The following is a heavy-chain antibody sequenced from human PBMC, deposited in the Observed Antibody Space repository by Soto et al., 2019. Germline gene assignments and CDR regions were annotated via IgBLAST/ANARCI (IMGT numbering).Heavy chain of an antibody. J-gene: IGHJ3*02. CDR1: GYAFTGYY. D-gene: IGHD6-19*01. Sequence: ASVKVSCKASGYAFTGYYMHWVRQAPGQGLEWMGWINPNSGGTNYAQKFQGRVTMTRDTSISTAYMELSRLRSDDTAVYYCARDPSGIAVAANAFDIWGQGTMVTVSS. CDR2: INPNSGGT. CDR3: ARDPSGIAVAANAFDI. V-gene: IGHV1-2*02.